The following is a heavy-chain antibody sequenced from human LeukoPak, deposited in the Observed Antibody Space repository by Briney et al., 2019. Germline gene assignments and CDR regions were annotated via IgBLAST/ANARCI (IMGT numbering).Heavy chain of an antibody. J-gene: IGHJ4*02. CDR3: AGGGLQHYYGSGSHDY. CDR1: GGSFSGYY. D-gene: IGHD3-10*01. Sequence: PSETLSLTCAVYGGSFSGYYWSWIRQPPGKGLEWIGEINHSGRTNYNPSLKSRATISVDTSKNHFSLKLSSVTAADTAVYYCAGGGLQHYYGSGSHDYWGQGTLVTVSS. CDR2: INHSGRT. V-gene: IGHV4-34*01.